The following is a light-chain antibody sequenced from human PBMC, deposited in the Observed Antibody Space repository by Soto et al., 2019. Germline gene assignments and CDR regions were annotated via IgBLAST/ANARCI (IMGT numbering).Light chain of an antibody. Sequence: EIVLTQSPATLSLSPGERATLSCRASQSVSSYLAWYQQKPGQAPRLLIYDASNRATGIPARFSGSGSVTDFTLTSSSLEPEDFAVYYCQPRSNWPWTFGQGTKVEIK. CDR3: QPRSNWPWT. CDR1: QSVSSY. V-gene: IGKV3-11*01. J-gene: IGKJ1*01. CDR2: DAS.